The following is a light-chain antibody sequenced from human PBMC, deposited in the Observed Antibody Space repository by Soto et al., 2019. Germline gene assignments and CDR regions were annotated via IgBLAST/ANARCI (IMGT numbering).Light chain of an antibody. J-gene: IGKJ1*01. CDR3: KQYNSYSWT. Sequence: DIQTTQSPSTLSASVGDRVTITCRASQSISSWLAWYQQKPGKAPKLLIYDASSLESGVQSRFSGSGSGAEFTLTISSLQPDDFATYYCKQYNSYSWTVGQGTKVDIK. V-gene: IGKV1-5*01. CDR2: DAS. CDR1: QSISSW.